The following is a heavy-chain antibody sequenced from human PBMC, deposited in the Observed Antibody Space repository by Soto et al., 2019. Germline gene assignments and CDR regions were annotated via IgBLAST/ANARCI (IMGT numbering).Heavy chain of an antibody. Sequence: QVQLVQSGAEVKKPGSSVKVSCKASGGTFNSYTFSWVRQAPGQGLEWMGRIIPVLSMSTYAQKFQGRVSLIADKSTNTAEMELYSLRSDDTAVYYCARSYGSGSRPFDYWGQGTLVTVSS. D-gene: IGHD3-10*01. V-gene: IGHV1-69*02. J-gene: IGHJ4*02. CDR3: ARSYGSGSRPFDY. CDR1: GGTFNSYT. CDR2: IIPVLSMS.